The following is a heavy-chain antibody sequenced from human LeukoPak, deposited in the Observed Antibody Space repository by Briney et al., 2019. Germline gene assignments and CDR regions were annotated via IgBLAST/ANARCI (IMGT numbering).Heavy chain of an antibody. CDR3: ARVGRERATGGGGFDY. Sequence: PGGSLRLSCAASGFTFSSYSMNWVRQAPGKGLEWVSSISSSSRYIYYADSVKGRFTISRDNAKNSLYLQMNSLRAEDSAVYYCARVGRERATGGGGFDYWGQGTLVTVSS. CDR2: ISSSSRYI. J-gene: IGHJ4*02. CDR1: GFTFSSYS. V-gene: IGHV3-21*01. D-gene: IGHD5-24*01.